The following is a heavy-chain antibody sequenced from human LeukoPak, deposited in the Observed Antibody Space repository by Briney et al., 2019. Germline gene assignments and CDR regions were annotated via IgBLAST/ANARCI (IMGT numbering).Heavy chain of an antibody. CDR2: INSVTTT. D-gene: IGHD2-15*01. Sequence: GGSLRLSGAVSGFTFSDYSMNWVRHAPGKGLEWVSYINSVTTTYADSVKGRFTISRDFAKNSLYLQMDSLRDEDTAVYYCARDWAYSFGGWGQGTLVTVSS. CDR1: GFTFSDYS. J-gene: IGHJ4*02. CDR3: ARDWAYSFGG. V-gene: IGHV3-48*02.